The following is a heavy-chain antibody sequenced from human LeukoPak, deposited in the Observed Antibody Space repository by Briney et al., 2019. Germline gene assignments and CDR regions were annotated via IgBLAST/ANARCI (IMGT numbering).Heavy chain of an antibody. CDR3: ARVQRGIAVALDY. CDR1: GFTLSSYE. CDR2: ISTTGSSI. D-gene: IGHD6-19*01. Sequence: PGGSLRLSCAASGFTLSSYEMNWVRQAPGKGLEWVSYISTTGSSIYYADSVKGRFTISRDNVKNLLYLQMNSLRAEDTAVYYCARVQRGIAVALDYXGQGTLATVSS. J-gene: IGHJ4*02. V-gene: IGHV3-48*03.